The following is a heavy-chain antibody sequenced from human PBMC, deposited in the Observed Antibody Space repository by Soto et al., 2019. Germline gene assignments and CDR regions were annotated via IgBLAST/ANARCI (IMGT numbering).Heavy chain of an antibody. V-gene: IGHV2-5*02. J-gene: IGHJ2*01. D-gene: IGHD6-13*01. CDR2: IYWDDDK. Sequence: QITLKESGPPLVKPTQTLTLTCTFSGFSLSTSGVGVGWIRQPPGKALEWLALIYWDDDKRYSPSLKSRLTITQDTSKNQVVLTMTNMDPVDTATYYCAHSDGGGSSSWPENWYFDLWGRGTLVTVSS. CDR3: AHSDGGGSSSWPENWYFDL. CDR1: GFSLSTSGVG.